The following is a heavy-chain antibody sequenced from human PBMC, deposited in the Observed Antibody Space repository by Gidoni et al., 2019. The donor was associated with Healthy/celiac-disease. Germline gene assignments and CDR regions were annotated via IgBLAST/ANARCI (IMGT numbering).Heavy chain of an antibody. CDR2: ISYDGSNK. V-gene: IGHV3-30*18. CDR1: GVTFSSYG. J-gene: IGHJ4*02. D-gene: IGHD6-19*01. CDR3: AKEAVAGPFDY. Sequence: QVQPGESGGGVVQPGRSLRRSCAASGVTFSSYGMHWVRQAPGKGLEWVAVISYDGSNKYYADSVKGRFTISRDNSKNTLYLQMNSLRAEDTAVYYCAKEAVAGPFDYWGQGTLVTVSS.